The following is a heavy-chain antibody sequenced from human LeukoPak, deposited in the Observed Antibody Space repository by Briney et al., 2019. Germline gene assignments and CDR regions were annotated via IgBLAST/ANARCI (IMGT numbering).Heavy chain of an antibody. CDR3: AEDGGYCTGGNCYRFDP. CDR2: IYHSGST. Sequence: TSETLSLTCTVSGYSISSGYYWGWIRQPPGKGLEWIGSIYHSGSTYYNPSLKSRVTMLVDTSKNQFSLKLSSVTAADTAVYYCAEDGGYCTGGNCYRFDPWGQGTLVTVSS. CDR1: GYSISSGYY. D-gene: IGHD2-15*01. J-gene: IGHJ5*02. V-gene: IGHV4-38-2*02.